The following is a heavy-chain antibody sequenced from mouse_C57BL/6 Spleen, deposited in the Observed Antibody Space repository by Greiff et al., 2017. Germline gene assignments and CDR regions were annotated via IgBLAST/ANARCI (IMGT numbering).Heavy chain of an antibody. V-gene: IGHV1-61*01. J-gene: IGHJ4*01. D-gene: IGHD2-12*01. CDR1: GYTFTSYW. Sequence: QVQLQQSGAELVRPGSSVKLSCKASGYTFTSYWMDWVKQRPGQGLEWIGNIHPSDSETHYNQKFKDKATLTVDKSSSTAYMQLSSLTSEDSAVYYCARYEPEHALDYWGQGTTVTVSS. CDR2: IHPSDSET. CDR3: ARYEPEHALDY.